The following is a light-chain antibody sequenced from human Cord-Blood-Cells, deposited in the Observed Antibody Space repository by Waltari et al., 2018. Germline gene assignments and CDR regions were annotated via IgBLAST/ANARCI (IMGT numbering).Light chain of an antibody. CDR3: SSYTSSSTLV. J-gene: IGLJ1*01. CDR1: SSDAGGYNH. Sequence: QSALTQPASASGSPGQSSTISCTGTSSDAGGYNHVSWYQQHPGKAPKLMIYDVSNRPSGVSNRFSGSKSGNTAALTISGLQAEDEADYYCSSYTSSSTLVFGTGTKVTVL. CDR2: DVS. V-gene: IGLV2-14*03.